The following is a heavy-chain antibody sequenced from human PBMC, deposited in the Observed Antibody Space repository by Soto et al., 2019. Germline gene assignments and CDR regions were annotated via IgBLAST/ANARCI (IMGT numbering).Heavy chain of an antibody. CDR2: IIPIFGTA. V-gene: IGHV1-69*13. CDR1: GGTFSSYA. Sequence: VKVSCKASGGTFSSYAISWVRQAPGQGLEWMGGIIPIFGTANYAQKFQGRVTITADESTSTAYMELSSLRSEDTAVYYCARGGSYYYGMDVWGQGTTVTVSS. J-gene: IGHJ6*02. CDR3: ARGGSYYYGMDV.